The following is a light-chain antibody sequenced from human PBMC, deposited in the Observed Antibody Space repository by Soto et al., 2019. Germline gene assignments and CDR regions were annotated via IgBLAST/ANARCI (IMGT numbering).Light chain of an antibody. Sequence: DIPMTQSPSTLSASVGDRVTITCRASQSISSWLAWYQQKPGKAPDLLIYKASILKSGVPSRFSGSGAGTEFTLTISSLQPADSATYFCQQYSVYPWTFGQGTKVEIK. CDR2: KAS. CDR3: QQYSVYPWT. J-gene: IGKJ1*01. V-gene: IGKV1-5*03. CDR1: QSISSW.